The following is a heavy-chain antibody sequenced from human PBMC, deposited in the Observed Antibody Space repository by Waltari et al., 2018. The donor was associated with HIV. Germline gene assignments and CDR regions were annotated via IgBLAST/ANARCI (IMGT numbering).Heavy chain of an antibody. CDR1: GYTFTSYD. J-gene: IGHJ6*02. CDR2: MNPNSGNT. V-gene: IGHV1-8*01. CDR3: ARALSITMIVVVTRGMDV. Sequence: QMQLVQSGAEVKKPGASVKVSCQPSGYTFTSYDINWVPQATGHGLEGTGWMNPNSGNTGYAQKFQGRVTMTRNTSISTAYMELSSLRSEDTAVYYCARALSITMIVVVTRGMDVWGQGTTVTVSS. D-gene: IGHD3-22*01.